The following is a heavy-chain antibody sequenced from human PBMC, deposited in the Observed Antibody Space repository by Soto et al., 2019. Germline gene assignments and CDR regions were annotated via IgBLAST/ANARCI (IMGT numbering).Heavy chain of an antibody. CDR2: IKDDGGQT. CDR1: GFTFTSYG. D-gene: IGHD2-15*01. V-gene: IGHV3-23*01. J-gene: IGHJ4*02. CDR3: ARDVGLDAGDCFAY. Sequence: PGGSLRLSCTASGFTFTSYGMGWVRQAPGKGLQWVSSIKDDGGQTHYTESVKGRITISRDKSRNTVDLQMASQRAEGTAMYFCARDVGLDAGDCFAYWGQGTQVTVSS.